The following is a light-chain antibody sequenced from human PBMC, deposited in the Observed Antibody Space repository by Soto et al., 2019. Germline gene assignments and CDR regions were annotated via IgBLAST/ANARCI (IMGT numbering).Light chain of an antibody. J-gene: IGKJ2*01. CDR2: SAS. CDR3: QQTDSIPYT. V-gene: IGKV1-39*01. CDR1: LTINRF. Sequence: DIHMTQSPSFLSASVRDRVSITCRASLTINRFLNWYQQKPGKAPRLLIHSASILESGLPSRISGSGSGTDFTLTISGLLPEDFATYYCQQTDSIPYTFGQGTKLAIK.